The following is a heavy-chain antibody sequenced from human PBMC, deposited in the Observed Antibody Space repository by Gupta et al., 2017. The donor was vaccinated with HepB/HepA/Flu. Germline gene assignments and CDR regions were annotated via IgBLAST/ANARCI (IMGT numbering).Heavy chain of an antibody. V-gene: IGHV4-59*01. D-gene: IGHD1-1*01. CDR1: GDSIINSY. CDR2: IYYTGST. CDR3: ARDGNWNDGGVTFDY. Sequence: QVQMQESGPGLVKPSETLSLTCSVSGDSIINSYWNWIRQPPGGGLEWIGYIYYTGSTSYNPSLKSRVTMAVDTSKNQFSPKLNSVTAADTAVYYCARDGNWNDGGVTFDYWGQGTLVTVSS. J-gene: IGHJ4*02.